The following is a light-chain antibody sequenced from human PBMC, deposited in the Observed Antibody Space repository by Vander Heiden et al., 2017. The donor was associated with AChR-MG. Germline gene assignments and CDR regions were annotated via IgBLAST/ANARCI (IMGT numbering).Light chain of an antibody. J-gene: IGKJ4*02. Sequence: DIVLTQSPDSLSVSLGERATLTCKSSQSVLYTSKNKNYLAWYQQKAGQPPKLLIYGAATRESGVPDRFSGSGSGTNCTLTISSLQAEDVAVYYCLQYYGARTFGRGTKVEIK. V-gene: IGKV4-1*01. CDR3: LQYYGART. CDR2: GAA. CDR1: QSVLYTSKNKNY.